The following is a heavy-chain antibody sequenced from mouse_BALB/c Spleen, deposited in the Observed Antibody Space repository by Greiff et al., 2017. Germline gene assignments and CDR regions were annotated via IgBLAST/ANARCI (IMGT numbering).Heavy chain of an antibody. CDR3: ARRGIYDYDGGFAY. CDR1: GYSITSDYA. J-gene: IGHJ3*01. Sequence: EVKLVESGPGLVKPSQSLSLTCTVTGYSITSDYAWNWIRQFPGNKLEWMGYISYSGSTSYNPSLKSRISITRDTSKNQFFLQLNSVTTEDTATYYCARRGIYDYDGGFAYWGQGTLVTVSA. V-gene: IGHV3-2*02. D-gene: IGHD2-4*01. CDR2: ISYSGST.